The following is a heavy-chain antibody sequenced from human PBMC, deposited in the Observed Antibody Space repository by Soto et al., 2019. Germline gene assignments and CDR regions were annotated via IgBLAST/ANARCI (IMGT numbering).Heavy chain of an antibody. Sequence: QVQLVQSGGEVRKPGASVKVSCKASGYTFTSHGISWVRQAPGQGLEWMGWISAYNGDTNYAQKLQGRVTVTTDRSTSTAYMELRSLRSEDTGVYYCARMVRGSNIDYYHYMDVWGKGTTVTVSS. CDR2: ISAYNGDT. J-gene: IGHJ6*03. CDR3: ARMVRGSNIDYYHYMDV. CDR1: GYTFTSHG. V-gene: IGHV1-18*01. D-gene: IGHD3-10*01.